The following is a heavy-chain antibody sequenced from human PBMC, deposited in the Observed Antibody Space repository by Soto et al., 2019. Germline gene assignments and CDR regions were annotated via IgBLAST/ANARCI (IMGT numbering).Heavy chain of an antibody. CDR1: GFILSDCA. CDR3: ASAGEYYDFWSGYHTAAHYYYMDV. J-gene: IGHJ6*03. D-gene: IGHD3-3*01. V-gene: IGHV3-48*01. Sequence: VGSLRLSCATSGFILSDCAMNWVRQAPGKGLEWVSYISSSSSTIYYADSVKGRFTISRDNAKNSLYLQMNSLRAEDTAVYYCASAGEYYDFWSGYHTAAHYYYMDVWGKGTTVTVSS. CDR2: ISSSSSTI.